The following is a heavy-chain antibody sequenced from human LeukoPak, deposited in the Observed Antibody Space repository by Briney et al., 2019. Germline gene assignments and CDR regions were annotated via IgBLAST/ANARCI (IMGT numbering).Heavy chain of an antibody. V-gene: IGHV1-69*13. Sequence: SVKVSCKASGGTFSSYAISWVRQAPGQGLEWMGGIIPIFGTANYAQKFQGRVTITADESTSTAYMELSSLRSEDTVVYYCARVLDKYGGYGFDYWGQGTLVTVSS. D-gene: IGHD5-12*01. CDR3: ARVLDKYGGYGFDY. CDR2: IIPIFGTA. J-gene: IGHJ4*02. CDR1: GGTFSSYA.